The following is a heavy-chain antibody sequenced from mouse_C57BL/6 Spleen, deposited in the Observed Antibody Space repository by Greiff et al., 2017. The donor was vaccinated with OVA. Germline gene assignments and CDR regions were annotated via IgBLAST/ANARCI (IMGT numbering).Heavy chain of an antibody. J-gene: IGHJ3*01. D-gene: IGHD2-3*01. CDR1: GYTFTSYW. CDR2: IYPGSGST. CDR3: ARSPGLLPPWFAY. Sequence: QVQLQQSGAELVKPGASVKMSCKASGYTFTSYWITWVKQRPGQGLEWIGDIYPGSGSTNYNEKFKSKATLTVDTSSSTAYMQLSSLTSEDSAVYYCARSPGLLPPWFAYWGQGTLVTVSA. V-gene: IGHV1-55*01.